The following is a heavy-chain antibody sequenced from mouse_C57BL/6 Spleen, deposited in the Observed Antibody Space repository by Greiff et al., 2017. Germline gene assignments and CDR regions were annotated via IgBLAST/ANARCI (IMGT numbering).Heavy chain of an antibody. CDR1: GFTFSDYG. CDR3: ARPMITGYFDV. V-gene: IGHV5-17*01. D-gene: IGHD2-4*01. CDR2: ISSGSSTI. J-gene: IGHJ1*03. Sequence: EVMLVESGGGLVKPGGSLKLSCAASGFTFSDYGMHWVRQAPEKGLEWVAYISSGSSTIYYADTVKGRFTISRDNAKNTLFLQMTSLRSEDTAMYSCARPMITGYFDVWGTGTTVTVSS.